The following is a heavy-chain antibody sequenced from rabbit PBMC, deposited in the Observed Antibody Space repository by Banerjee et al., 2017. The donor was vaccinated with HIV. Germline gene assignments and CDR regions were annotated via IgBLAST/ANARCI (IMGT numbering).Heavy chain of an antibody. D-gene: IGHD4-1*01. Sequence: GLVQPGGSLPLSCKASGFDFSNYYMTWVRQAPGKGLEWIGYIDPIFDSTYYATWVNGRFTISSHNAQNTLYLQLSSLTAADTATYFCARDLAGVIGWNFNLGGQGTLVTVS. J-gene: IGHJ4*01. CDR2: IDPIFDST. CDR3: ARDLAGVIGWNFNL. CDR1: GFDFSNYY. V-gene: IGHV1S7*01.